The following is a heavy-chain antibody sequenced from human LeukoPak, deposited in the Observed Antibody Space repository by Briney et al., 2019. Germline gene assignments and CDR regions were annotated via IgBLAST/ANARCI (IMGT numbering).Heavy chain of an antibody. J-gene: IGHJ3*02. D-gene: IGHD3-16*01. CDR2: IYHSGST. Sequence: KPSKTLSLTCGVSGYSISSGYYWGWIRQPPGKGLEWIGSIYHSGSTYYHPSLKSRVTISVDTSKNQFSLRLSSVTAADTAVYYCARVGGPFDIWGQGPMVTVSS. CDR1: GYSISSGYY. V-gene: IGHV4-38-2*01. CDR3: ARVGGPFDI.